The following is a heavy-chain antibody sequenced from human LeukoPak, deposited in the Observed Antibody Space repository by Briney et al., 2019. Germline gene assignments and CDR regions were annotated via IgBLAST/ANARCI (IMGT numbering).Heavy chain of an antibody. D-gene: IGHD2-2*01. Sequence: PGGSLRLSCAASGFTFSSYSMNWVRQAPGKGLEWVSSISSSSSYIYYADSVKGRFTISRDNAKNSLYLQMNSLRAEDTAVYYCASDLEDIVVVPAVSGAFDIWGQGTMVTVSS. V-gene: IGHV3-21*01. CDR3: ASDLEDIVVVPAVSGAFDI. CDR1: GFTFSSYS. CDR2: ISSSSSYI. J-gene: IGHJ3*02.